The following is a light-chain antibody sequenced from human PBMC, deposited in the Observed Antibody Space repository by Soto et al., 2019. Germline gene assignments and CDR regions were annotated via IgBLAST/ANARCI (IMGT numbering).Light chain of an antibody. V-gene: IGKV3D-15*01. J-gene: IGKJ4*01. CDR2: GAS. Sequence: EIVMTQSPATLSVSPGEGATVSCRASQSVSSHLAWYQQKPGQAPRLLIFGASSRATGIPARFSGSGSGTEFNLTISSLQSEDFAVYFCQQYDDWLRLTFGGGTKVDIK. CDR3: QQYDDWLRLT. CDR1: QSVSSH.